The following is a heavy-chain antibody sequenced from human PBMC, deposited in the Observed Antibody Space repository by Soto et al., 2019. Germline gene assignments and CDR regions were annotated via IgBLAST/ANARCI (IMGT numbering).Heavy chain of an antibody. D-gene: IGHD6-6*01. J-gene: IGHJ4*02. Sequence: PGGSLRLSCAASGFTFSGSAMHWFRQASGKGLEWVGRIRSKANSYATAYAASVKGRFTISRDDSKNTAYLQMNSLKTEDTAVYYCTTSRGNLAAREGTGDYWGQGTLVTVSS. CDR3: TTSRGNLAAREGTGDY. CDR1: GFTFSGSA. V-gene: IGHV3-73*01. CDR2: IRSKANSYAT.